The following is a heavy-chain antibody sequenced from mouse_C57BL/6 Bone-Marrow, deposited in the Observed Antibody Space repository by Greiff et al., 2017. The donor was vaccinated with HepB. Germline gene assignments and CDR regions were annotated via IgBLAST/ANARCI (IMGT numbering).Heavy chain of an antibody. J-gene: IGHJ3*01. V-gene: IGHV12-3*01. Sequence: QLQESGPGLVKPSQSLFLTCSITGFPITSGYYWIWIRQSPGKPLEWMGYITHSGETFYNPSLQSPISITRETSKNQFFLQLNSVTTEDTAMYYCAGVTGTGWFAYWGQGTLVTVSA. D-gene: IGHD4-1*01. CDR3: AGVTGTGWFAY. CDR2: ITHSGET. CDR1: GFPITSGYY.